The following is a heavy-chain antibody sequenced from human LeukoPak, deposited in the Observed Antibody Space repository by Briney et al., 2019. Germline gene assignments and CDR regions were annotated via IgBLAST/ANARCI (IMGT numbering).Heavy chain of an antibody. V-gene: IGHV1-69*05. D-gene: IGHD3-10*01. Sequence: ASVKVSCKASGGTFSSYAISWVRQAPGQGLEWMGGIIPIFGTANYAQKLQGRVTMTTDTSTSTAYMELRSLRSDDTAVYYCARYGSGSYYIGYYMDVWGKGTTVTVSS. J-gene: IGHJ6*03. CDR2: IIPIFGTA. CDR3: ARYGSGSYYIGYYMDV. CDR1: GGTFSSYA.